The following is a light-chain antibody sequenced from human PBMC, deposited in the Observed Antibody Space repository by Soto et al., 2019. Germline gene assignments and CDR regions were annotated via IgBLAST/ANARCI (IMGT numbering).Light chain of an antibody. V-gene: IGKV1-39*01. Sequence: DIQMTQSHASLSTSVGGIVTITCRASQSISSYLNWYRQKPGKAPKLLIYATSNLQGGVPSRFSGSGSGTDFTLTIGSLQPEDSATYYCQQSSSFPLPFGPVGKVAIK. J-gene: IGKJ3*01. CDR3: QQSSSFPLP. CDR1: QSISSY. CDR2: ATS.